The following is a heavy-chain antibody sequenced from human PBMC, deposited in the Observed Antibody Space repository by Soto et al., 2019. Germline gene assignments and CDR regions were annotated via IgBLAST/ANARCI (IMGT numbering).Heavy chain of an antibody. CDR1: GGTFSSYT. CDR3: ARGDCSSTSCYDYWHFDL. J-gene: IGHJ2*01. D-gene: IGHD2-2*01. V-gene: IGHV1-69*02. CDR2: IIPILGIA. Sequence: SVKVSCKASGGTFSSYTISWVRQAPGQGLEWMGRIIPILGIANYAQKFQGRVTITADKSTSTAYMELSSLRSEDTAVYYCARGDCSSTSCYDYWHFDLWGRGTLVTVSS.